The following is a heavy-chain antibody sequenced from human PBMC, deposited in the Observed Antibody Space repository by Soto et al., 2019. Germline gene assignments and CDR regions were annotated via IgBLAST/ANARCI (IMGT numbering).Heavy chain of an antibody. V-gene: IGHV3-74*01. CDR2: IHSDGSST. D-gene: IGHD1-26*01. J-gene: IGHJ3*01. CDR3: SRGDRGAFDL. Sequence: EVQLLESGGGLVQPGESLRLSCAASGFTFSYYWMHWVRQAPGMGLVWVSRIHSDGSSTTYADSVKGRFTISRDNARNTLYLKMNGLRPEDTAVYYCSRGDRGAFDLWGQGTVLTVS. CDR1: GFTFSYYW.